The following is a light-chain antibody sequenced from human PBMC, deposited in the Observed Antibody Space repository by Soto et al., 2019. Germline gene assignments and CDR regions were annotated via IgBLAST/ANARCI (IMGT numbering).Light chain of an antibody. J-gene: IGKJ5*01. Sequence: AIQLTQSPSSLSSSVGDIFTISCRASQGISSVLAWYQQKPGTAPKVLISGASDLHGGVPSRFSGSGSRTDFTLTITHLQSEDFATYYCQHYLNYTMTFGQGTRLEIK. V-gene: IGKV1D-13*01. CDR2: GAS. CDR3: QHYLNYTMT. CDR1: QGISSV.